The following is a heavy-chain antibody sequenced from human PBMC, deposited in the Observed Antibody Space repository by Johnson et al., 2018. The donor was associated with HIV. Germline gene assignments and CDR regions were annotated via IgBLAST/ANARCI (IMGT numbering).Heavy chain of an antibody. CDR2: ISSSGSTI. CDR1: GFIFSDYY. J-gene: IGHJ3*02. Sequence: QVQLVESGGGLVKPGGSLRLSCAASGFIFSDYYMSWIRQAPGKGLAWVSYISSSGSTIYYADSVKGRFTISRDNAKNSLYLKMNSLRPEDTAVYYCARDHGWSRGWLFDAFDIWGQGTMVTVSS. D-gene: IGHD6-19*01. CDR3: ARDHGWSRGWLFDAFDI. V-gene: IGHV3-11*04.